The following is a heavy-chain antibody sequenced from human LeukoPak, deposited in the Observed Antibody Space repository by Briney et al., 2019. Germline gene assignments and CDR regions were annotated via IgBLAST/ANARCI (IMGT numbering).Heavy chain of an antibody. CDR2: IYYSRST. V-gene: IGHV4-39*07. D-gene: IGHD4-17*01. J-gene: IGHJ4*02. CDR3: ARVIIRYGVYFDY. CDR1: GGSISSSSYY. Sequence: SETLSLTCTVSGGSISSSSYYWGWIRQPPGKGLEWIGSIYYSRSTYYNPSLKSRVTISVDTSKNQFSLKLSSVTAADTAVYYCARVIIRYGVYFDYWGQGTLVTVSS.